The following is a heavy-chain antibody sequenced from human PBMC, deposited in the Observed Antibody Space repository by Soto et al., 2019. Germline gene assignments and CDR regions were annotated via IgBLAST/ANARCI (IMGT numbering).Heavy chain of an antibody. CDR3: ARDHLWAFDY. D-gene: IGHD2-21*01. Sequence: GGSLRLSCAASGFTFSSFWMTWVRQPPGKGLEWIAYISNIESPKYYVDSVKGRFTISRDNTKDSLYLQMNSLRVEDTAVYYCARDHLWAFDYWAQGILVTVSS. CDR2: ISNIESPK. CDR1: GFTFSSFW. J-gene: IGHJ4*02. V-gene: IGHV3-48*01.